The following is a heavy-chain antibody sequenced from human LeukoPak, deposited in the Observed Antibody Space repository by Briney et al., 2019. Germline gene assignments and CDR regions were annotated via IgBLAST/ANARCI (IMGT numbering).Heavy chain of an antibody. J-gene: IGHJ4*02. Sequence: PSGTLSLTCGVSGGSISTTNWWTWVRQPPGEGLEWIGEVHLSGRTHYNPSLESRVTMSVDMSENHISLRLTSVNAADTAVYYCAREGGPYRPLDYWGQGTLVTVSS. V-gene: IGHV4-4*02. CDR1: GGSISTTNW. CDR3: AREGGPYRPLDY. CDR2: VHLSGRT.